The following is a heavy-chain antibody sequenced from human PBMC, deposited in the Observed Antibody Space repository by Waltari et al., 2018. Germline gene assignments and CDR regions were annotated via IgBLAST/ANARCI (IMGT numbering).Heavy chain of an antibody. CDR3: ARHYDSRGWFDP. D-gene: IGHD3-22*01. V-gene: IGHV4-38-2*01. CDR2: IYHSGST. Sequence: QVQLQESGPGLVKPSETLSLTCAVSGYSLSSGSYWGWIRQPPGKGLEWIGSIYHSGSTYYNPSLKSRVTISVDTSKNQFSLKLSSVTAADTAVYYCARHYDSRGWFDPWGQGTLVTVSS. J-gene: IGHJ5*02. CDR1: GYSLSSGSY.